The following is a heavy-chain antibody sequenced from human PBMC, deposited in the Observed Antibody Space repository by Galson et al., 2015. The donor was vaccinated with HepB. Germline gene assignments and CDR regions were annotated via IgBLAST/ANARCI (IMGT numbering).Heavy chain of an antibody. CDR1: GFTFTSSSCA. J-gene: IGHJ6*02. Sequence: SLRLSCAASGFTFTSSSCAMSWGRQAPGKGLEWVSSMSCNGVSTYYADSVKGRFTTSRDDSKNTLYLQMNSLRAEVTAVYYCAKRHGDYGHYYNGMDVWGQGTTVIVSS. D-gene: IGHD4-17*01. CDR2: MSCNGVST. CDR3: AKRHGDYGHYYNGMDV. V-gene: IGHV3-23*01.